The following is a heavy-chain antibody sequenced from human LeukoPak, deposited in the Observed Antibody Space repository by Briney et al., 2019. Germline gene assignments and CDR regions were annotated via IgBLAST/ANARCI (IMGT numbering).Heavy chain of an antibody. J-gene: IGHJ4*02. CDR2: IYYSGST. D-gene: IGHD2-2*01. V-gene: IGHV4-39*01. CDR3: ARHSKDIVVVPAAGSVGY. Sequence: SETLSLTCTVSGGSISSSSYYWGWIRQPPGKGLEWIGRIYYSGSTYYNPSLKSRVTISVDTSKNQFSLKLSSVTAADTAVYYCARHSKDIVVVPAAGSVGYWGQGTLVTVSS. CDR1: GGSISSSSYY.